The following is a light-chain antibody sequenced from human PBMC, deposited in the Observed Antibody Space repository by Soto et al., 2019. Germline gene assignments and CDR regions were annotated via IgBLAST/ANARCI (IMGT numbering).Light chain of an antibody. CDR1: NFNVKNNY. CDR3: ASWDDSLGETV. J-gene: IGLJ7*02. Sequence: QSVLTQPPSLSGTPGQRVTISCSGSNFNVKNNYVYWYQQFAGTAPKLLIYSNNRRPSGVPDRFSGSKSGSSASLAISGLGPEDGEDYNCASWDDSLGETVFGGGTQLTA. CDR2: SNN. V-gene: IGLV1-47*01.